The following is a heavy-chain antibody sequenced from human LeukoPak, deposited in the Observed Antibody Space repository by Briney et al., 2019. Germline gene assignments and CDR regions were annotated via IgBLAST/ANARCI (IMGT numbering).Heavy chain of an antibody. CDR3: AKMYGYSYGHIDY. CDR2: ISGNGGTT. Sequence: GGSLRLSCAASGFTFKTYAMSWVRQAPGKGLEWVSGISGNGGTTYYPDSVTGRFTISKDISKSTLYLQINSLRAEDTAIYYCAKMYGYSYGHIDYWGQGTLVTVST. J-gene: IGHJ4*02. CDR1: GFTFKTYA. V-gene: IGHV3-23*01. D-gene: IGHD5-18*01.